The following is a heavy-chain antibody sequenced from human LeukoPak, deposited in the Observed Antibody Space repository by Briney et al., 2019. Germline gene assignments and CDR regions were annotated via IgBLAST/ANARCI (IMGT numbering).Heavy chain of an antibody. J-gene: IGHJ1*01. CDR2: ISWNSGSI. D-gene: IGHD6-13*01. Sequence: PGRSLRLSCAASGFTFDDYAMHWVRQAPGKGLEWVSGISWNSGSIGYADSVKGRFTISRDNAKNSLYLQMNSLRAEDTALYYCAKPLLGSSWYLYFQNWGQGTLVTVSS. V-gene: IGHV3-9*01. CDR3: AKPLLGSSWYLYFQN. CDR1: GFTFDDYA.